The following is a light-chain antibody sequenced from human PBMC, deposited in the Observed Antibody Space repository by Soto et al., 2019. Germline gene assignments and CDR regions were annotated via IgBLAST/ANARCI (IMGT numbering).Light chain of an antibody. CDR1: QSLLYSSNNKNY. CDR3: QQYSTTPWT. CDR2: WAS. Sequence: DIVMTQSPDSLAVSLGERATINCKSSQSLLYSSNNKNYLAWYQQKAGQSPKLLIYWASTRESGVPDRFSGSGSGTDFTLTISSLQAEDVAVYYCQQYSTTPWTFGQGTKVEIK. V-gene: IGKV4-1*01. J-gene: IGKJ1*01.